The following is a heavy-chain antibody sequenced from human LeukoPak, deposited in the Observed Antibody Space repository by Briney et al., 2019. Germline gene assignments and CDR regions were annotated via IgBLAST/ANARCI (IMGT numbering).Heavy chain of an antibody. CDR3: ARDSGSYPYTAFDI. CDR2: ISAYNGNT. D-gene: IGHD1-26*01. CDR1: GYTFTSYG. V-gene: IGHV1-18*01. J-gene: IGHJ3*02. Sequence: ASVKVSCKASGYTFTSYGISWVRQAPGQGLEWMGWISAYNGNTNYAQKLQGRVTITTDTSTSTAYMELRSLRSDDTAVYYCARDSGSYPYTAFDIWGQGTMVTVSS.